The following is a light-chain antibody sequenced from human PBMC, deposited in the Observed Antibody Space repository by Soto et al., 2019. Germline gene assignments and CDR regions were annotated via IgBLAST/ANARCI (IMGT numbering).Light chain of an antibody. J-gene: IGKJ1*01. V-gene: IGKV3-11*01. CDR2: DAS. CDR3: QQRSNGGT. CDR1: QSVSSY. Sequence: EIVLTQSPATLSLSPGERATLSCRASQSVSSYLAWYQQKPGQAPRLLIYDASNSATGIPARFSGSGSGTDFTLTISSLEPEDFAVYYCQQRSNGGTFGQGTKVEIK.